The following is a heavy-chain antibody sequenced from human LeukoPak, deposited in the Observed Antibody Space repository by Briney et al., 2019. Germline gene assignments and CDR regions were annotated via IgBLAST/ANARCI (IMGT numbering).Heavy chain of an antibody. J-gene: IGHJ4*02. V-gene: IGHV4-59*01. CDR1: GTSITSFY. CDR3: ASLGAYRFDS. Sequence: SETLSLTCTVSGTSITSFYWTWMRQPPGKGLEWIGYVFHSGATKYNPSLNSRVTISLDTSNNQFSLRLNSVTAAGTAVYFCASLGAYRFDSWGQGALVTVSS. D-gene: IGHD3-16*01. CDR2: VFHSGAT.